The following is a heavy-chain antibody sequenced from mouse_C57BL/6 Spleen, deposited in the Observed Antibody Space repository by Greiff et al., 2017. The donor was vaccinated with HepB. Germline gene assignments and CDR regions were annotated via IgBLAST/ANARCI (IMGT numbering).Heavy chain of an antibody. V-gene: IGHV1-59*01. J-gene: IGHJ2*01. CDR1: GYTFTSYW. CDR2: IDPSDSYT. CDR3: ARLDGKGYFDC. D-gene: IGHD1-1*01. Sequence: QVQLQQPGAELVRPGPSVKLSCKASGYTFTSYWMHWVKQRPGQGLEWIGVIDPSDSYTNYNQKFKGKATLTVDTSSSTAYMQLSSLTSEDSAVYCCARLDGKGYFDCWGEGTTLTVSS.